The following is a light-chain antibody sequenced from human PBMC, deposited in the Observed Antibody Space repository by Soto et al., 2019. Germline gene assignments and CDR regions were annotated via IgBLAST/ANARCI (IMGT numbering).Light chain of an antibody. J-gene: IGKJ5*01. CDR2: AAS. Sequence: DIQLTQSPSFLSASLGDRVTITCRANQGISTYLAWYQQKPGKAPKVLIYAASTLQSGVPSRFSGSGSGTEFTLTISSLQPEDFATYYCQQFNSYPRTFGQGTRLEIK. V-gene: IGKV1-9*01. CDR3: QQFNSYPRT. CDR1: QGISTY.